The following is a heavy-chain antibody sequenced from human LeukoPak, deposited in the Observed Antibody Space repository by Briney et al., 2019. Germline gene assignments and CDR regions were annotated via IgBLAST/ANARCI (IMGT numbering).Heavy chain of an antibody. V-gene: IGHV1-3*01. CDR3: ARRGVTTQYSFYAMAV. Sequence: ASVKVSCKASGYTFTSYAVHWVRQAPGQRPEWMGWTDAGSGNTGCSQEFQSRVTITRDTSASTAYMELSSLTSEDTAVYYCARRGVTTQYSFYAMAVWGQGTTVTVSS. J-gene: IGHJ6*02. CDR2: TDAGSGNT. D-gene: IGHD2-21*02. CDR1: GYTFTSYA.